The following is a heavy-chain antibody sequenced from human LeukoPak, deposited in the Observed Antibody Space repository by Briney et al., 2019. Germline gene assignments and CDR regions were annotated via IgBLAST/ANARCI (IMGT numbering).Heavy chain of an antibody. CDR1: GGTFSSYA. CDR2: IIPIFGIA. J-gene: IGHJ4*02. Sequence: SVKVSCKASGGTFSSYAISWVRQAPGQGLEWMGRIIPIFGIANYAQKFQGRVTITADKSTSTAYMELKILRPEDPAVYLCSRDSIMTTRYYFDYWGQGTLVTVSS. D-gene: IGHD4-11*01. V-gene: IGHV1-69*04. CDR3: SRDSIMTTRYYFDY.